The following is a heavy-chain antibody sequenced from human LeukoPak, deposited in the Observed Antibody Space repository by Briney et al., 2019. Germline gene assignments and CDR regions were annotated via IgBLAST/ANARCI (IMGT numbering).Heavy chain of an antibody. CDR1: GGSISSSSYY. CDR3: ATTIFGVVAPHAFDI. J-gene: IGHJ3*02. Sequence: SETLSLTCTVSGGSISSSSYYWGWIRQPPGKGLEWIGSIYYSGSTYYNPSLKSRVTISVDTSKNQFSLKLSSVTAADTAVYYCATTIFGVVAPHAFDIWGQGTMVTVSS. D-gene: IGHD3-3*01. CDR2: IYYSGST. V-gene: IGHV4-39*01.